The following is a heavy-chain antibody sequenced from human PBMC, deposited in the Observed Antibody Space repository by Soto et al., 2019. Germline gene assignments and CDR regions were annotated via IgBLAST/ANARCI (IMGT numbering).Heavy chain of an antibody. J-gene: IGHJ4*02. D-gene: IGHD3-22*01. Sequence: QVQLVESGGGVVQPGRSLRLSCAASGFTFSNYAMHWVRQAPGKGLEWVAVISYDGSNKYYADSVKGRFTISRDNSQNTLYLQMNSLRAEDTAVYYCAREPAYYYDSSGYSAPFGYWGQGTLVTVSS. CDR3: AREPAYYYDSSGYSAPFGY. CDR1: GFTFSNYA. V-gene: IGHV3-30-3*01. CDR2: ISYDGSNK.